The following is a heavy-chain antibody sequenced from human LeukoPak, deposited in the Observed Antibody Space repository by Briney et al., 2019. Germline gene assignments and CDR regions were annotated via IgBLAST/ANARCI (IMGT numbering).Heavy chain of an antibody. CDR3: ARTADYGDYEGGPDYYYMDV. CDR2: IYYSGST. V-gene: IGHV4-39*01. Sequence: PSETLSLTCTVSGGSISSSSYYWGWIRQPPGKGLEWIGSIYYSGSTYYNPSLKSRVTISVDTSKNQFSLKLSSVTAADTAVYYCARTADYGDYEGGPDYYYMDVWGKGTTVTISS. CDR1: GGSISSSSYY. J-gene: IGHJ6*03. D-gene: IGHD4-17*01.